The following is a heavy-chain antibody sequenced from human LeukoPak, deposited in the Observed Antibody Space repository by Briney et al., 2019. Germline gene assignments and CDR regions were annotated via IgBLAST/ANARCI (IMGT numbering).Heavy chain of an antibody. Sequence: SETPSLTCTVSGGSISSYYWSWIRQPPGKGLEWIGYIYYSGSTNYNPSLKSRVTISVDTSKNQFSLKLSSVTAADTAVYYCARSIAVQGGGSTFDYWGQGTLVTVSS. CDR2: IYYSGST. V-gene: IGHV4-59*01. J-gene: IGHJ4*02. D-gene: IGHD6-19*01. CDR1: GGSISSYY. CDR3: ARSIAVQGGGSTFDY.